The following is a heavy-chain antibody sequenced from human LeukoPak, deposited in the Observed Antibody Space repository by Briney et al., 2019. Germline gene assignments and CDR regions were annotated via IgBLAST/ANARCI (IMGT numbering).Heavy chain of an antibody. D-gene: IGHD3-3*01. V-gene: IGHV3-30*04. CDR2: ISYDGSNK. CDR3: AKDLRSLWSGYLYYFDY. CDR1: GFTFSSYA. J-gene: IGHJ4*02. Sequence: GRSLRLSCAASGFTFSSYAMHWVRQAPGKGLEWVAVISYDGSNKYYADSVKGRFTISRDNSKNTLYLQMNSLRAEDTAVYYCAKDLRSLWSGYLYYFDYWGQGTLVTVSS.